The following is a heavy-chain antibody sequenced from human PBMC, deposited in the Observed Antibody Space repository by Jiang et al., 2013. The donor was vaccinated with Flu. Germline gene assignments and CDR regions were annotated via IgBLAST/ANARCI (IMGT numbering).Heavy chain of an antibody. Sequence: SGLVKPSETLSLTCTVSGGSISSYYWSWIRQPPGKGLEWIGYIYYSGSTNYNPSLKSRVTISVDTSKNQFSLKLSSVTAADTAVYYCARGGIDYDFWSGYSYAPFDPWGQGTLVTVSS. CDR2: IYYSGST. CDR3: ARGGIDYDFWSGYSYAPFDP. V-gene: IGHV4-59*01. CDR1: GGSISSYY. D-gene: IGHD3-3*01. J-gene: IGHJ5*02.